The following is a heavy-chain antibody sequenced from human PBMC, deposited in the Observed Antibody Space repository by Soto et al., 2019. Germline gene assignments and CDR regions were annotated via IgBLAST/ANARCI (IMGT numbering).Heavy chain of an antibody. V-gene: IGHV2-70*01. CDR1: GFSLSTSVMC. J-gene: IGHJ6*02. CDR3: ARIVGNYYYYYGMDV. CDR2: IDWDDDK. Sequence: XGPTLVNPTQTLTLPCTFSGFSLSTSVMCVSWIRQPPGKALEWLALIDWDDDKYYSTSLKTRLTISKDTSKNQVVLTMTNMDPVDTATYYCARIVGNYYYYYGMDVWGQGTTVTVSS. D-gene: IGHD3-10*01.